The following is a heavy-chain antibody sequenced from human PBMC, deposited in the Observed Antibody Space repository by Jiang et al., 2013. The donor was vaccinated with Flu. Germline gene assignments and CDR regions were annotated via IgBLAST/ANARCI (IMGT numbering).Heavy chain of an antibody. V-gene: IGHV5-51*01. CDR3: VRQIASGSAWIDS. J-gene: IGHJ4*02. CDR2: IFPGDSDT. CDR1: GYRFTSNW. Sequence: VQLVESGAEVKKPGESLKISCRASGYRFTSNWIGWVRHMPGKGLEWMGIIFPGDSDTKYSPSSQGLVTISADASINTAYLHLSSLKATDTAMYYCVRQIASGSAWIDSWGQGTLVTVSS. D-gene: IGHD6-19*01.